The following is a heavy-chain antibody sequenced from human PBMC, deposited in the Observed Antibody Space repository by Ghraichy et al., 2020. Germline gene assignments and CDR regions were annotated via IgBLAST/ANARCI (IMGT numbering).Heavy chain of an antibody. CDR1: GFTFSSYG. Sequence: GGSLRLSCAASGFTFSSYGMHWVRQAPGKGLEWVAVIWYDGSNKYYADSVKGRFTISRDNSKNTLYLQMNSLRAEDTAVYYCARTLRGTLMVDYYYYYGMDVWGQGTTVTVSS. V-gene: IGHV3-33*08. J-gene: IGHJ6*02. CDR3: ARTLRGTLMVDYYYYYGMDV. CDR2: IWYDGSNK. D-gene: IGHD2-8*01.